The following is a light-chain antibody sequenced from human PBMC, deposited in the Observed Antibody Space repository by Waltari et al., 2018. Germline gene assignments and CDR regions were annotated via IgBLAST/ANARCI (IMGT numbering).Light chain of an antibody. J-gene: IGKJ2*01. CDR3: QQCYSTPYT. CDR1: QNLLYNSDNKNY. V-gene: IGKV4-1*01. Sequence: DIVMTQSPDSLSVSLGERVTINCRSTQNLLYNSDNKNYLAWFQQKPGQPPKLLIYWASTRESGVPDRFSGSGYGTEFTLTISSLQAADVAVYYCQQCYSTPYTFGQGTKLEIK. CDR2: WAS.